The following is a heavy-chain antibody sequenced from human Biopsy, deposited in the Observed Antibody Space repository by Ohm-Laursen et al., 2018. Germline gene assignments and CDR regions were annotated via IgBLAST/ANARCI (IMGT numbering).Heavy chain of an antibody. CDR1: GYTFINYD. V-gene: IGHV1-8*01. D-gene: IGHD1-7*01. CDR2: MNPKSGDT. Sequence: ASVKVSCKASGYTFINYDIHWVRQASGQGLEWMGWMNPKSGDTGYAHKFQGRVTMARNASISTANMEMSRLRSEDTAVYYCARGRLSGTRRALNIGGQGTMVTVSS. CDR3: ARGRLSGTRRALNI. J-gene: IGHJ3*02.